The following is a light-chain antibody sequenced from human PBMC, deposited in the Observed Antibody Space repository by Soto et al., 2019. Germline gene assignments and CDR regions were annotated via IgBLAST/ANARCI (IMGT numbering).Light chain of an antibody. Sequence: DIQVTHSPSSLSSSVLDIFSITCLASQSISTYVNWYNQKPGKAPKLLIYGASNLQSGVPARFSGSGSGTEFTLTISSLQPEDFASYYCQQSYSTPWTFGQGTKVDIK. CDR3: QQSYSTPWT. CDR1: QSISTY. CDR2: GAS. J-gene: IGKJ1*01. V-gene: IGKV1-39*01.